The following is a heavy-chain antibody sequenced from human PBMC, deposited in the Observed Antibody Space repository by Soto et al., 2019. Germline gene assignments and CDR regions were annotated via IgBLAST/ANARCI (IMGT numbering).Heavy chain of an antibody. CDR2: INPKFGDT. CDR3: ARNMDYYYGPGSGNGHGV. D-gene: IGHD3-10*01. CDR1: GYTFTAYY. V-gene: IGHV1-2*02. Sequence: QVQLVQSGAEVKEPGDSVRVSCEASGYTFTAYYIHWVRQAPGQGLEWMGWINPKFGDTTYAQDFKGRLTLTRDMSISTVYMDLSILTSDDPATYYCARNMDYYYGPGSGNGHGVWGQGATVNVFS. J-gene: IGHJ6*02.